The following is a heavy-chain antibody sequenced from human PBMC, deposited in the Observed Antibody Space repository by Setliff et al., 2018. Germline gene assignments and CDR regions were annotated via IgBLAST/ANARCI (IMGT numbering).Heavy chain of an antibody. V-gene: IGHV1-2*02. CDR3: ARDPLGLEDITLFDY. D-gene: IGHD3-16*01. J-gene: IGHJ4*02. CDR2: INLNTGNI. CDR1: GFTFTDYL. Sequence: GASVKVSCKAYGFTFTDYLMNWMRQAPEQGLEWMGRINLNTGNIFYAQEFQGRVTLTRDTSTSTAYMELTGLRYDDTAIYYCARDPLGLEDITLFDYWGQGTLVTVSS.